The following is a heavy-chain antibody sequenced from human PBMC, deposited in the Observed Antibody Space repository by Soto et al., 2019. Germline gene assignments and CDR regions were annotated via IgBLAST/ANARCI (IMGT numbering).Heavy chain of an antibody. CDR3: ARAWSHSCGYSDFFDY. Sequence: ESLKISCKGSGYSFTTYWIGWVRQMPGKGLEWMGIIYPGDSDTRHSPSIQGQVTISPDKSISTAYLQRSSLKAADPATPHCARAWSHSCGYSDFFDYWGQGTLVTVSS. D-gene: IGHD3-22*01. V-gene: IGHV5-51*01. CDR2: IYPGDSDT. CDR1: GYSFTTYW. J-gene: IGHJ4*02.